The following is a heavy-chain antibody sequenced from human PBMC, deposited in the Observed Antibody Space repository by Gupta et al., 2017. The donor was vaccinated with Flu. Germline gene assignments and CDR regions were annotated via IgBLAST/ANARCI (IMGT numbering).Heavy chain of an antibody. J-gene: IGHJ4*02. CDR3: ARSALGNIAARGTFDY. D-gene: IGHD6-6*01. Sequence: EVQLVESGGGLVQPGGSLRLSCAATGFTFSSYEMNWVRQAPGKGLGWVSYISSSGRTIYYADSVKGRLTISRDNAKNSLYLQMNSLRAEDTAVYYCARSALGNIAARGTFDYWGQGTLGTVSS. CDR2: ISSSGRTI. CDR1: GFTFSSYE. V-gene: IGHV3-48*03.